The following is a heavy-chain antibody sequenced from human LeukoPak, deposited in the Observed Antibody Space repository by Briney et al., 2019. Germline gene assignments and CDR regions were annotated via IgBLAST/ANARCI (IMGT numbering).Heavy chain of an antibody. V-gene: IGHV1-24*01. CDR1: GYTLTELS. J-gene: IGHJ4*02. D-gene: IGHD5-18*01. CDR2: FDPEDGET. Sequence: GASVKVSCKVSGYTLTELSMHWVRQAPGKGLEWMGSFDPEDGETIYAQKFQGRVTMTEDTSTDTAYMELSSLRSEDTAVYYCATAPPDGGYSYGYDYWGQGTLVTVSS. CDR3: ATAPPDGGYSYGYDY.